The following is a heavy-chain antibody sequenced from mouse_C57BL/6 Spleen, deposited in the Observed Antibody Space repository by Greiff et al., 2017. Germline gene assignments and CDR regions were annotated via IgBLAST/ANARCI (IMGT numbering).Heavy chain of an antibody. CDR3: TRSWLTGEGPWYFDD. J-gene: IGHJ2*01. CDR2: IDPETGGT. V-gene: IGHV1-15*01. CDR1: GYTFTDYE. D-gene: IGHD4-1*01. Sequence: QVQLQQSGAELVRPGASVTLSCKASGYTFTDYEMHWVKQTPVHGLEWIGAIDPETGGTAYNQKFKGKAILTADKSSSTAYMELRSLTSEDSAVYYCTRSWLTGEGPWYFDDWGQSTTLPDAS.